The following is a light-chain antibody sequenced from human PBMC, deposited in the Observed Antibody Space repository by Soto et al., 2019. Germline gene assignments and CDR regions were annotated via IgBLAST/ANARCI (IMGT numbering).Light chain of an antibody. Sequence: EIVLTQSPASLSFSPGARATLSCRASHMVSTFLAWYQQKPGQAPRLLIYGTSNRATGIPARFSGSGSGTDFTLTISSLEPEDFAVYYCQQHSSWPLTFGGGTKVDIK. CDR1: HMVSTF. V-gene: IGKV3-11*01. J-gene: IGKJ4*01. CDR2: GTS. CDR3: QQHSSWPLT.